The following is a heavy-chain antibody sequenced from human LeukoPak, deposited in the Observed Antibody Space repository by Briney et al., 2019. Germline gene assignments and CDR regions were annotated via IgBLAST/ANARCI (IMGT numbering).Heavy chain of an antibody. CDR2: ISGSGGST. CDR1: GFTVSSNY. J-gene: IGHJ3*02. V-gene: IGHV3-23*01. Sequence: GGSLRLPCAASGFTVSSNYMSWVRQAPGKGLEWVSAISGSGGSTYYADSVKGRFTISRENSKNTLYLQMNSLRAEDTAVYYCAKDRIVVPAAIPAVGDAFDIWGQGTMVTVSS. CDR3: AKDRIVVPAAIPAVGDAFDI. D-gene: IGHD2-2*02.